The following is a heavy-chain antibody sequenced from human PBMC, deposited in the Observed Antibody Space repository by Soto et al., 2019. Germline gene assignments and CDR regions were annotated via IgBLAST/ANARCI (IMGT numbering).Heavy chain of an antibody. Sequence: SETLSLTCAVYGGSFSGYYWSWIRQPPGKGLEWIGEINHSGSTNYNPSLKSRVAISVDTSKNQFSLKLSSVTAADTAVYYCANSAGTPEHNAFDIWGQGTMVTVSS. D-gene: IGHD1-1*01. CDR2: INHSGST. CDR3: ANSAGTPEHNAFDI. J-gene: IGHJ3*02. V-gene: IGHV4-34*01. CDR1: GGSFSGYY.